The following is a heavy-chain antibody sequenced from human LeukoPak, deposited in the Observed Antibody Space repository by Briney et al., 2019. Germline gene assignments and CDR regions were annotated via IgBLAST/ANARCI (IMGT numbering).Heavy chain of an antibody. CDR2: ISSSGSTI. D-gene: IGHD6-19*01. Sequence: GGSLRLSCAASGFTFSDYYMSWLRQAPGKGLEWVSYISSSGSTIYYADSVKGRFTISRDNAKNSLYLQMNSLRAEDTAVYYCAGDQDPRVVAGQYYFDYWGQGTLVTVSS. CDR1: GFTFSDYY. CDR3: AGDQDPRVVAGQYYFDY. V-gene: IGHV3-11*01. J-gene: IGHJ4*02.